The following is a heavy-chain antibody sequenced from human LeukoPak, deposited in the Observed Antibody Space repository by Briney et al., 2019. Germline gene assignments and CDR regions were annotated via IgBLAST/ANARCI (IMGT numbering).Heavy chain of an antibody. V-gene: IGHV3-21*01. D-gene: IGHD1-26*01. Sequence: PGGSLRLSCAASGFTFSSYSMNWVRQAPGKGLEWVSSISSSSSYIHYADSVKGRFTISRDNAKNSLYLQMNSLRAEDTAVYYCARAAVGAIPFDYWGQGTLATVSS. CDR1: GFTFSSYS. CDR3: ARAAVGAIPFDY. J-gene: IGHJ4*02. CDR2: ISSSSSYI.